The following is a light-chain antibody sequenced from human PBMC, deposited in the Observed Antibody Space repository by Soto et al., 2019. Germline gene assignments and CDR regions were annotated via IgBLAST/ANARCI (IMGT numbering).Light chain of an antibody. J-gene: IGKJ3*01. V-gene: IGKV3-11*01. CDR3: QHRSNSPS. CDR2: DAS. CDR1: QNVDRF. Sequence: VLTQSPASLSLSPGDRATLSCRASQNVDRFLAWYQQKPGQAPRLVIYDASNRATDIPARFSGVGSGTDFTLTITSLEPEDFAVYYCQHRSNSPSFGPGTKVDIK.